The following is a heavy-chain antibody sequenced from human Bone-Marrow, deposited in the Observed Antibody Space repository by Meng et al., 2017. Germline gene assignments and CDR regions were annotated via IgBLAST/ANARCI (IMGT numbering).Heavy chain of an antibody. Sequence: GESLKISCAASGFTFSSYEMNWVRQAPGKGLEWVSYISSSGSTIYYADSVKGRFTISRDNAKNSLYLQMNSLRAEDTAVYYCARDEMIPFGGVISRFGKWGQGTLVTVSS. CDR3: ARDEMIPFGGVISRFGK. J-gene: IGHJ4*02. CDR1: GFTFSSYE. V-gene: IGHV3-48*03. D-gene: IGHD3-16*01. CDR2: ISSSGSTI.